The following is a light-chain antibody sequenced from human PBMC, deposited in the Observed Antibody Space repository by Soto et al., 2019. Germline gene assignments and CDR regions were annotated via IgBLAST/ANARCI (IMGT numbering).Light chain of an antibody. CDR3: QSYDNSLSGSWV. J-gene: IGLJ3*02. CDR2: GNS. Sequence: QSVLTQPPSVSGAPGQRVTISCTGSSSNIGAGFDVHWYHQIAGTAPKLLIYGNSNRPSGVPDRFSGSKSGTSASLAINGLQAKDAAHYYCQSYDNSLSGSWVFGGGTQLTVL. V-gene: IGLV1-40*01. CDR1: SSNIGAGFD.